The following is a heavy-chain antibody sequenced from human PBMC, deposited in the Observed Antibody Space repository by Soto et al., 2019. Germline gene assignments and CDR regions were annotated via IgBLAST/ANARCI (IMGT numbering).Heavy chain of an antibody. CDR2: INPSGGYT. CDR3: AAPCDDFWSGSTPMDC. CDR1: GYTFSSYY. V-gene: IGHV1-46*01. J-gene: IGHJ6*02. D-gene: IGHD3-3*01. Sequence: ASVKVSCKASGYTFSSYYMNWVRQAPGHGLEWLGIINPSGGYTTYAQRLLGRVTMTSDTSTSTVHMELGSLTSEDTAVYYCAAPCDDFWSGSTPMDCWGQGTTVPVSS.